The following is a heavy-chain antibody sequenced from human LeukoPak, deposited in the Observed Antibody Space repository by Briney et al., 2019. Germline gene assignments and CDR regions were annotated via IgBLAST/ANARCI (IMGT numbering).Heavy chain of an antibody. CDR2: IKQDGSEK. CDR3: AKDMRLAYILTGSDVFDI. D-gene: IGHD3-9*01. J-gene: IGHJ3*02. Sequence: GGSLRLSCAASGFTFSSYGMHWVRQAPGKGLEWVANIKQDGSEKYYVDSVKGRFTVSRDNAKNSLYLQMNSLRAEDTALYYCAKDMRLAYILTGSDVFDIWGQGTMVTVSS. V-gene: IGHV3-7*03. CDR1: GFTFSSYG.